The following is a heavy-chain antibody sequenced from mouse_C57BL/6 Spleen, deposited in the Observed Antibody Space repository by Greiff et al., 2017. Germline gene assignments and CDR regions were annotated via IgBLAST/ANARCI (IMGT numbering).Heavy chain of an antibody. CDR2: INPGSGGT. CDR3: ARTLTGSPWFAY. J-gene: IGHJ3*01. CDR1: GYAFTNYL. Sequence: VQLQQSGAELVRPGTSVKVSCKASGYAFTNYLIEWVKQRPGQGLEWIGVINPGSGGTNYNEKFKGKATLTADKSSSTAYMQLSSLTSEDSAVYFCARTLTGSPWFAYWGQGTLVTVSA. D-gene: IGHD4-1*01. V-gene: IGHV1-54*01.